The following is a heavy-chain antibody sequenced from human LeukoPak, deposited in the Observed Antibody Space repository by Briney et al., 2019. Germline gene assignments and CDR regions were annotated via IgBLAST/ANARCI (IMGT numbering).Heavy chain of an antibody. J-gene: IGHJ4*02. D-gene: IGHD6-19*01. CDR2: IDSSGST. CDR1: GGSFRSSSYY. V-gene: IGHV4-61*01. Sequence: SETLSLTCTVSGGSFRSSSYYWGWIRQTPGKGLEWIGYIDSSGSTNYNPPLKSRVTFSFDTSKNQFSLKLSSVTAADAAVYYCATGSVAGHFGYWGQGTLVTVSS. CDR3: ATGSVAGHFGY.